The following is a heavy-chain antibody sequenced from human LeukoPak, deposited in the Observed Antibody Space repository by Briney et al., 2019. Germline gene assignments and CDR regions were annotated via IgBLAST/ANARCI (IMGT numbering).Heavy chain of an antibody. CDR1: GFTFSSYS. D-gene: IGHD3-3*01. CDR3: ARAELTISLTIDYYYYMDV. CDR2: ISSSSSTI. J-gene: IGHJ6*03. V-gene: IGHV3-48*01. Sequence: GGSLRLSCAASGFTFSSYSMNWVRQAPGKRLEWVSYISSSSSTIYYADSVKGRFTISRDNAKNSLYLQMYSLRAEDTAVYYCARAELTISLTIDYYYYMDVWGKGTTVTVSS.